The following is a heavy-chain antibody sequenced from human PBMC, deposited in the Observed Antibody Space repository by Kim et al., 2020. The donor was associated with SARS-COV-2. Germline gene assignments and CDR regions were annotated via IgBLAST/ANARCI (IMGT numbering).Heavy chain of an antibody. V-gene: IGHV3-30*04. CDR1: GFTFSAHA. Sequence: GGSLRLSCAASGFTFSAHALHWVRQAPGKGLEWVALIAYDGSHISYPDSVKGRFIISRDNTKSTLYLQMNSLRPEDTAVYYCLAEIGSRSFEHWGQGTLFTVSS. D-gene: IGHD3-10*01. J-gene: IGHJ4*02. CDR3: LAEIGSRSFEH. CDR2: IAYDGSHI.